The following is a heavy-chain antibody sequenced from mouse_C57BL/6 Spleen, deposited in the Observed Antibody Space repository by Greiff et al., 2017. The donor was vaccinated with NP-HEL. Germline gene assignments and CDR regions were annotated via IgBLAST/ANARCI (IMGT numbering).Heavy chain of an antibody. J-gene: IGHJ2*01. D-gene: IGHD1-1*01. CDR3: ARGGYYGRPYYFDY. V-gene: IGHV1-53*01. Sequence: QVQLQQSGTELVKPGASVKLSCKASGYTFTSYWMHWVKQRPGQGLEWIGNINPSNGGTNYNEKFKSKATLTVDKSSSTAYMQLSSLTSEDSAVYYCARGGYYGRPYYFDYWGQGTTLTVSS. CDR2: INPSNGGT. CDR1: GYTFTSYW.